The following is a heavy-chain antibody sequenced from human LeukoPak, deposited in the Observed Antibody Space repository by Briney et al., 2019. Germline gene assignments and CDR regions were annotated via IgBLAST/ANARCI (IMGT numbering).Heavy chain of an antibody. D-gene: IGHD3-16*02. J-gene: IGHJ3*02. CDR2: ISSSSSYI. V-gene: IGHV3-21*01. CDR1: GFTFSSYS. CDR3: ARKAHGGRVWGSSRTGDAFDI. Sequence: KAGGSLRLSCAASGFTFSSYSMNWVRQAPGKGLEWVSSISSSSSYIYYADSVKGRFTISRDNAKNSLYLQMNSLRAEDTAVYYCARKAHGGRVWGSSRTGDAFDIWGQGTMVTVSS.